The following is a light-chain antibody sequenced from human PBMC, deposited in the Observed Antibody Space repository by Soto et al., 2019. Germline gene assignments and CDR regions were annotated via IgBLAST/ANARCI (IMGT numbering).Light chain of an antibody. CDR1: SGHSSFA. CDR3: QTWGTGVWV. V-gene: IGLV4-69*01. CDR2: LNSDGSH. J-gene: IGLJ3*02. Sequence: QLVLTQSPSASASLGASVKLTCTLSSGHSSFAIAWHRQQPEKGPRYLMKLNSDGSHNKGDGIPDRFSGSSSGAERYLTISSLQSEDEADYYCQTWGTGVWVFGGGTKVTVL.